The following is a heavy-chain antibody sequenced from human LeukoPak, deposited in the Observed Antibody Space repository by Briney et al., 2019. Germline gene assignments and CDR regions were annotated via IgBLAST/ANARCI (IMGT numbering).Heavy chain of an antibody. J-gene: IGHJ3*01. CDR3: ARRNPMTQDAFDV. Sequence: GESLKISCKGSGYRFTSYWIGWVRQMPGKGLEWMGIIYPDDSDTRFSPSFQGQVTISADKSITTAYVQWSSLKASDTAMYYCARRNPMTQDAFDVWGQGTMVTVSS. V-gene: IGHV5-51*01. CDR2: IYPDDSDT. D-gene: IGHD2-21*02. CDR1: GYRFTSYW.